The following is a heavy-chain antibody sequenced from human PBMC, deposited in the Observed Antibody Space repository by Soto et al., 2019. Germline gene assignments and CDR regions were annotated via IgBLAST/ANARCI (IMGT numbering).Heavy chain of an antibody. D-gene: IGHD3-22*01. J-gene: IGHJ5*02. Sequence: SETLSLTCSVSGDSISNSRFYWAWIRQPPGEGLEWIGSIYHTGNAYYNTSLKRQVTISVDTSKNQFSMKLTSVTAADAVLYYCARDFFDSSDYTTNWFDPWGQGTLVTVSS. V-gene: IGHV4-39*01. CDR2: IYHTGNA. CDR1: GDSISNSRFY. CDR3: ARDFFDSSDYTTNWFDP.